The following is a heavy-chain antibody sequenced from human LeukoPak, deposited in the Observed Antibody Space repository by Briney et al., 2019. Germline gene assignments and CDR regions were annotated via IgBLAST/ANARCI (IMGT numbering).Heavy chain of an antibody. V-gene: IGHV1-2*02. CDR3: ARDPAATYSGTYYFDY. CDR1: GYTFTGYY. D-gene: IGHD1-26*01. CDR2: INPNSGGT. Sequence: ASVKVSCKASGYTFTGYYMHWLRQAPGQGLEWMGWINPNSGGTNHAQNFQGRVTMTRDTSISTAYMELSSLRSDDTAVYYCARDPAATYSGTYYFDYWGQGTLVTVSS. J-gene: IGHJ4*02.